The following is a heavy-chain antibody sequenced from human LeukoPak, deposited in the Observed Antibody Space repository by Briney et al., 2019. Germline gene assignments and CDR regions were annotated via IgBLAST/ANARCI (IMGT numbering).Heavy chain of an antibody. Sequence: GGSMRLSCAASGFTFSGSAMHWVRQASGKGLEWVGRIRSKANSYATAYAASVKDRFTISRDDSKNTAYLQMNSLKTEDTAVYYCTRTNSSSWVYYYYYYMDVWGKGTTVTVSS. V-gene: IGHV3-73*01. CDR2: IRSKANSYAT. CDR3: TRTNSSSWVYYYYYYMDV. D-gene: IGHD6-13*01. CDR1: GFTFSGSA. J-gene: IGHJ6*03.